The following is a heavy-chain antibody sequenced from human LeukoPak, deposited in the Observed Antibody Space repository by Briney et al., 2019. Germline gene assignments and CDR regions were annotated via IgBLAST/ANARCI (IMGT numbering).Heavy chain of an antibody. CDR1: GFTFSRYW. V-gene: IGHV3-74*01. J-gene: IGHJ4*02. CDR3: AKDFHSGPDY. Sequence: GGSLRLSRAAPGFTFSRYWMHWVRQVPGKGLVWVSRINRDGSNTNYADSVKGRFTTSRDNTMNTVYLQMSSLRVEDTAVYYCAKDFHSGPDYWGQGTLVTVSS. CDR2: INRDGSNT. D-gene: IGHD5-12*01.